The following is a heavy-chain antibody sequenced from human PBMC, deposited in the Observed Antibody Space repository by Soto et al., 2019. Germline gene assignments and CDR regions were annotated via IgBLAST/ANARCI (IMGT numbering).Heavy chain of an antibody. Sequence: QVQLVQSGAEVKKPGSSVKVSCKASGGTFSSYAISWVRQAPGQGLEWMGGIIPIFGTANYAQKFQGRVTITADESTSTAYMVLSSLRSEDTAVYYCARDGSAVTSLRGYYGMDVWGQGTTVTVSS. CDR1: GGTFSSYA. CDR3: ARDGSAVTSLRGYYGMDV. V-gene: IGHV1-69*01. CDR2: IIPIFGTA. J-gene: IGHJ6*02. D-gene: IGHD4-17*01.